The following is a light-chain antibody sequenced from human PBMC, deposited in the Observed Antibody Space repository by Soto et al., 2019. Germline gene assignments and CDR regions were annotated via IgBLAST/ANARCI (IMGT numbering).Light chain of an antibody. J-gene: IGKJ4*01. CDR1: QLVSSSH. Sequence: EIVLTQSPGTLSLSPGERATLSCRASQLVSSSHLARYQQKPGQAPRLLIYDASSRATDIPDRFSGSESGTDFTLSISRLEPEDGAVYYCQQYGSTPLTFGGVTKVEIK. CDR2: DAS. CDR3: QQYGSTPLT. V-gene: IGKV3-20*01.